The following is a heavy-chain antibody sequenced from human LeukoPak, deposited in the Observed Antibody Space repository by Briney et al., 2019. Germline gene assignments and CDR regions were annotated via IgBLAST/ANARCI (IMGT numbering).Heavy chain of an antibody. D-gene: IGHD3-22*01. CDR2: FDPEDGET. Sequence: ASVKVSCKVSGYTLTELSMHWVRQAPGKGLEWMGGFDPEDGETIYAQKFQGRVTMTEDTSTDTAYMELSSLRSEDTAVYYCARAKLENYYDSSGYYLDYWGQGTLVTVSS. J-gene: IGHJ4*02. CDR3: ARAKLENYYDSSGYYLDY. CDR1: GYTLTELS. V-gene: IGHV1-24*01.